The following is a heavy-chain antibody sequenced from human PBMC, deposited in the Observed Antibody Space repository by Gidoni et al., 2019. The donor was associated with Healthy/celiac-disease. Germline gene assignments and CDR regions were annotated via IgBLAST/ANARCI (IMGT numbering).Heavy chain of an antibody. CDR2: IIPIFGTA. Sequence: QFQLVQSGAEAKKPGSSVKVSCQASGGIFSSYAISWVRQAPGQGLEWRGGIIPIFGTANYAQKLQGRVTITVDESTSTAYMELSSLRSEDTAVYYCASSPRIAVAGHFDYWGQGTLVTVSS. CDR1: GGIFSSYA. CDR3: ASSPRIAVAGHFDY. D-gene: IGHD6-19*01. J-gene: IGHJ4*02. V-gene: IGHV1-69*12.